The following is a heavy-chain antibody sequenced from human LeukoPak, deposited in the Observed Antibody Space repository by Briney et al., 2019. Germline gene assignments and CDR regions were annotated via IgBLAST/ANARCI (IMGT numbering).Heavy chain of an antibody. V-gene: IGHV3-7*01. CDR3: VGVIEMGDY. D-gene: IGHD5-24*01. Sequence: GGSLRLSCAASGFTFSSYWMSWVRQAPGKGLEWVANIKQDGSEKYYVDSVKGRFTISRDSAKNSLYLQMNSLRAEDTAVYYCVGVIEMGDYWGQGTLVTVSS. CDR1: GFTFSSYW. J-gene: IGHJ4*02. CDR2: IKQDGSEK.